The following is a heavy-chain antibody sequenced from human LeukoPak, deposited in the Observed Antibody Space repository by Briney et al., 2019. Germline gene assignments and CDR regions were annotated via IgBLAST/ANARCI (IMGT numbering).Heavy chain of an antibody. CDR1: GGSISSGGYY. D-gene: IGHD5-18*01. CDR3: GREDATMSIDY. V-gene: IGHV4-31*03. J-gene: IGHJ4*02. Sequence: SQTLSLTCSVSGGSISSGGYYWSWIRQHPGKPLRWIGYIHYSGSTYYNPSLKSRITISVDTSTNQFSLKLSSVTAADTAVYYCGREDATMSIDYWGQGTLVTVSS. CDR2: IHYSGST.